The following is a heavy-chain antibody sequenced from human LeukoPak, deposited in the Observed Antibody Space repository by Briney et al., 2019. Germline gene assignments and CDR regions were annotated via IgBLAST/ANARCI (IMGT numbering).Heavy chain of an antibody. D-gene: IGHD4/OR15-4a*01. CDR3: ARDRRLWNMDV. J-gene: IGHJ6*03. CDR1: GFTFSSYG. V-gene: IGHV3-74*01. Sequence: PGGSLRLSCAASGFTFSSYGMHWVRQAPGKGLVWVSRINSEGSTTTYADSVKGRFTISRDNAMNTLYLQMNSLRAEDTAVYYCARDRRLWNMDVWGTGTTVTISS. CDR2: INSEGSTT.